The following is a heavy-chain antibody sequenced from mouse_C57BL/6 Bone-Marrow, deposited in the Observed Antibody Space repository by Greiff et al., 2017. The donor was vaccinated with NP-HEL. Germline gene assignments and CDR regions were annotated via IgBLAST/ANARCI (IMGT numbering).Heavy chain of an antibody. D-gene: IGHD1-3*01. J-gene: IGHJ4*01. CDR2: IWSGGST. CDR1: GFSLTSYG. V-gene: IGHV2-2*01. Sequence: QVQLQQSGPGLVQPSQSLSITCTVSGFSLTSYGVHWVRQSPGKGLEWLGVIWSGGSTDDNAAFISRLSISKDNSKSQVFFKMNSLQADDTAIYYCARILLTFYYAMDYWGQGTSVTVSS. CDR3: ARILLTFYYAMDY.